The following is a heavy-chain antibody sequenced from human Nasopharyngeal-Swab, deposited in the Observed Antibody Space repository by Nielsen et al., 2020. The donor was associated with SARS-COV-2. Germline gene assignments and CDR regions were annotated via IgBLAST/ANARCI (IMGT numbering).Heavy chain of an antibody. Sequence: SETLSLTFPVSGSSISSSYWSWIRQPPGKGLEWIGYIFYSGSTYYSPSLKSRVTISVDTSKKQFSLKLSSVTAADTAVYYCARASEGYGDYDYWGQGTLVTVSS. CDR3: ARASEGYGDYDY. CDR1: GSSISSSY. J-gene: IGHJ4*02. V-gene: IGHV4-59*13. CDR2: IFYSGST. D-gene: IGHD4-17*01.